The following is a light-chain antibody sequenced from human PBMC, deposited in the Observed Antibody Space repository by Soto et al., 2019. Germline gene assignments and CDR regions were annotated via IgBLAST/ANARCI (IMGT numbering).Light chain of an antibody. J-gene: IGKJ3*01. CDR2: GAS. V-gene: IGKV3-20*01. Sequence: EIVLTQSPGTRSLSPGERATLSCRASQSVSSSYLAWYQQKPGQAPRLLIYGASSRATGIPDRFSVSGSGTDFTLTISRLETEDFAVYYCQQYGSSKFTFGPGTKVDIK. CDR3: QQYGSSKFT. CDR1: QSVSSSY.